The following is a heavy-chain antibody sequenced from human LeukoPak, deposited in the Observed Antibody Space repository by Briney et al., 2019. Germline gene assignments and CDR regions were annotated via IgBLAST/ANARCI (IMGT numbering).Heavy chain of an antibody. Sequence: PGGSLRLSCVASGLTFTNHGMSWVRQTPGKGLEWVSTISGSGYNTYYADSVKGRFTISRDSSKNTLFLQMNGLRPEDTAVYYCAKGAEEGVVITAVYYYYMDVWGKGTTVTISS. D-gene: IGHD3-22*01. J-gene: IGHJ6*03. CDR1: GLTFTNHG. V-gene: IGHV3-23*01. CDR3: AKGAEEGVVITAVYYYYMDV. CDR2: ISGSGYNT.